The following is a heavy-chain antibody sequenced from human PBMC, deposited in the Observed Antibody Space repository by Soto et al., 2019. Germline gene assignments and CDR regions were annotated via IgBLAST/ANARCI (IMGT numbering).Heavy chain of an antibody. CDR2: ITSSSDTI. CDR3: ANRSRYCISTSCQKYYYGMDV. D-gene: IGHD2-2*01. Sequence: GGSLRLSCAASGFTFSSFHMNWVRQAPGRGLEWVAYITSSSDTIYYSDSVKGRFTISRDNGKNSLFLQMNSLRDEDTAVYYCANRSRYCISTSCQKYYYGMDVWGQGTTVTVSS. J-gene: IGHJ6*02. CDR1: GFTFSSFH. V-gene: IGHV3-48*02.